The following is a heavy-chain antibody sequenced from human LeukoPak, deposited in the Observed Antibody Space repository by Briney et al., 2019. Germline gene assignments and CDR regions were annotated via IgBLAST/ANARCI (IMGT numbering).Heavy chain of an antibody. Sequence: SVKVSCKAYGGTFSSYAISWVRQAPGQGLEWMGGIIPIFGTANYAQKFQGRVTITADESTSTAYMELSSLRSEDTAVYYCARCDPGYYYGMDVWGQGTTVTVSS. J-gene: IGHJ6*02. CDR3: ARCDPGYYYGMDV. CDR2: IIPIFGTA. V-gene: IGHV1-69*13. CDR1: GGTFSSYA.